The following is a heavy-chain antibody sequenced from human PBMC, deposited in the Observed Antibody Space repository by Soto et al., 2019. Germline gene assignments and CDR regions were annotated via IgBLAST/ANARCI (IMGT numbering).Heavy chain of an antibody. CDR2: IDTDGGGT. D-gene: IGHD2-8*01. CDR1: GFTLRSHR. CDR3: ATGCDL. J-gene: IGHJ5*02. Sequence: EVQLVESGGGLVQPGGSLRVSCAASGFTLRSHRIHWVRQAPGKGLEWVSRIDTDGGGTSYADSVKGRFIISTDNAKNTVYLQMNGLRAEEAAVYYCATGCDLWGQGTLVTVSS. V-gene: IGHV3-74*01.